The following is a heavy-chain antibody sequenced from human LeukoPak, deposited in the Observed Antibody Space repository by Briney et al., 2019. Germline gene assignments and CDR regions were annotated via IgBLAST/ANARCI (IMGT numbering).Heavy chain of an antibody. CDR3: ARHDRSQVTIDY. CDR2: IYHTGRT. J-gene: IGHJ4*02. Sequence: KPSETLSLTCTVSGGSISSSSHSWAWIRQPPGKTLEWTGSIYHTGRTYYNPSLNSRVTMSVDTSRNQFSLKLSSVTAADTAIYYCARHDRSQVTIDYWGQGALVTVSS. D-gene: IGHD2-21*02. CDR1: GGSISSSSHS. V-gene: IGHV4-39*01.